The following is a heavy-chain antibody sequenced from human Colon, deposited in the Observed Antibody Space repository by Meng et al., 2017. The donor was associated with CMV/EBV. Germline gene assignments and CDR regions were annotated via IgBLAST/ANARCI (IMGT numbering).Heavy chain of an antibody. CDR3: AKRTSYYDNSGYRIDY. J-gene: IGHJ4*02. V-gene: IGHV3-23*01. CDR1: GFTFSTYA. D-gene: IGHD3-22*01. Sequence: GFTFSTYAMTWVRQAPGKGLEWVSAISGRGDDTYYADSVKGRFTISRDNSKNSLHLQMNSLRAEDTAVYYCAKRTSYYDNSGYRIDYWGPGTLVTVSS. CDR2: ISGRGDDT.